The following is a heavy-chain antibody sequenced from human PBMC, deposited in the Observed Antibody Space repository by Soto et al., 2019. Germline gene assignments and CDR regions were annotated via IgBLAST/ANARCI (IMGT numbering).Heavy chain of an antibody. J-gene: IGHJ5*02. CDR2: IIPIFGTA. CDR1: GGTFSSYA. V-gene: IGHV1-69*06. Sequence: GASVKVSCKASGGTFSSYAISWVRQAPGQGLEWMGGIIPIFGTANYAQKFQGRVTITADKSTSTAYMELSSLRSEDTAVYYCARALGFYPHNHRGGWFDPWGQGTLVTVSS. CDR3: ARALGFYPHNHRGGWFDP. D-gene: IGHD3-10*01.